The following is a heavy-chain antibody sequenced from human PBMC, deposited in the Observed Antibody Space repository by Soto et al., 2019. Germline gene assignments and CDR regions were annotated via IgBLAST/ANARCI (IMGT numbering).Heavy chain of an antibody. J-gene: IGHJ5*02. CDR2: INHSGST. CDR3: ARPGYCSGGSCFRSRAWFDP. D-gene: IGHD2-15*01. Sequence: SETLSLTCAVYGGSFSGYYWSWIRQPPGKGLEWIGEINHSGSTNYNPSLKSRVTISVDTSKNQFSLKLSSVTAADTAVYYCARPGYCSGGSCFRSRAWFDPWGQGTLVTVSS. CDR1: GGSFSGYY. V-gene: IGHV4-34*01.